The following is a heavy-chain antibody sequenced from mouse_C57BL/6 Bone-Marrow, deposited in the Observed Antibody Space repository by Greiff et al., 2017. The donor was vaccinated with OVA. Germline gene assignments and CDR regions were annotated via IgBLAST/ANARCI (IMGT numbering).Heavy chain of an antibody. CDR1: GYTFTDYY. CDR2: IFPGSGST. V-gene: IGHV1-75*01. J-gene: IGHJ1*03. CDR3: ARFRDYYGSSYVRYFDV. Sequence: VQLQQSGPELVKPGASVKISCKASGYTFTDYYINWVKQRPGQGLEWIGWIFPGSGSTYYNEKFKGKATLTVDKSSSTAYMLLSSLTSEDSAVYFCARFRDYYGSSYVRYFDVWGTGTTVTVSS. D-gene: IGHD1-1*01.